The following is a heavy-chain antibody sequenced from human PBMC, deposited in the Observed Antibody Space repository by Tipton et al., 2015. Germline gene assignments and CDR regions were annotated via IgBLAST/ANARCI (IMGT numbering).Heavy chain of an antibody. CDR2: ISWDGRNK. CDR1: GFHFSDYG. CDR3: ARDYCSVTSCYDY. Sequence: SLRLSCEASGFHFSDYGMHWVRQAPGKGLEWVAVISWDGRNKYYADSVKGRFTVSRDTSKNTLYLQMDSLGADDTAVYYCARDYCSVTSCYDYWGQGTLVTVSS. D-gene: IGHD2-2*01. V-gene: IGHV3-30*03. J-gene: IGHJ4*02.